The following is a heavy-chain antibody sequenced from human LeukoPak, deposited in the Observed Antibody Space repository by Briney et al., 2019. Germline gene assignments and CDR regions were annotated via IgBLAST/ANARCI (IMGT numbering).Heavy chain of an antibody. CDR2: IYHSGST. Sequence: SETLSLTCAVSGGSISSSGYSWSWIRQPPGKGLEWIGYIYHSGSTYYNPSLKSRVTISVDRSKNQFSLKLSSVTAADTAVYYCARADNYYDSSGYYSLWFDPWGQGTLVTVSS. CDR1: GGSISSSGYS. J-gene: IGHJ5*02. V-gene: IGHV4-30-2*01. D-gene: IGHD3-22*01. CDR3: ARADNYYDSSGYYSLWFDP.